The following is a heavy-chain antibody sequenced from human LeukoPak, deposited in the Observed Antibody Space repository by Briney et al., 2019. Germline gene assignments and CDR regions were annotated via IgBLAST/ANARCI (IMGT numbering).Heavy chain of an antibody. CDR3: AREYTCSSTSCYRTNWFDP. V-gene: IGHV4-38-2*02. J-gene: IGHJ5*02. D-gene: IGHD2-2*01. CDR2: IYHSGST. Sequence: SETLSLTCTVSGYSISSGYYWGWIRQPPGKGLEWIGSIYHSGSTYYNPSLKSRVTISVDTSKNQFSLKLSSVTAADTAVYYCAREYTCSSTSCYRTNWFDPWGQGTLVTVSS. CDR1: GYSISSGYY.